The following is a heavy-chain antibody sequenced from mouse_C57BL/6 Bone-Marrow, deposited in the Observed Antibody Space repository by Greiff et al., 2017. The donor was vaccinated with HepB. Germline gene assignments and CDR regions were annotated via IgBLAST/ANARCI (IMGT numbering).Heavy chain of an antibody. Sequence: QVQLQQSGAELVRPGASVTLSCKASGYTFTDYEMHWVKQTPVHGLEWIGAIDPETGGTAYNQKFKGKAILTADKSSSTAYMELRGLTSVDSALYYCARGGYYGSGPSWGFDVWGTGTTVTVSS. D-gene: IGHD1-1*01. J-gene: IGHJ1*03. V-gene: IGHV1-15*01. CDR2: IDPETGGT. CDR1: GYTFTDYE. CDR3: ARGGYYGSGPSWGFDV.